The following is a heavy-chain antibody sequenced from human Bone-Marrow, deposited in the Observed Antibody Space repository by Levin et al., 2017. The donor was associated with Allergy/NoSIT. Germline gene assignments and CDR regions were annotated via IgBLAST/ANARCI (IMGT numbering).Heavy chain of an antibody. V-gene: IGHV4-59*01. J-gene: IGHJ4*02. Sequence: SETLSLTCTVSGGSISSYYWSWIRQPPGKGLEWIGYIYYSGSTNYNPSLKSRVTISVDTSKNQFSLKLSSVTAADTAVYYCARGAGYYDYIWGSYRPGPQFDYWGQGTLVTVSS. CDR2: IYYSGST. D-gene: IGHD3-16*02. CDR3: ARGAGYYDYIWGSYRPGPQFDY. CDR1: GGSISSYY.